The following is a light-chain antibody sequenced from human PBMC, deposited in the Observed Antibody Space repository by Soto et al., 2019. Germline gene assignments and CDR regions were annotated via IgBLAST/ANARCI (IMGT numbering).Light chain of an antibody. J-gene: IGKJ4*01. Sequence: DIHLTQSPSFLSASVGDRVTITCRASQGIASSLAWYQQKAGKAPKLLIYAASTLESGVPSRFSGSRPGTEFTLTISSLQPKDFAISYCQQFNSYPLTFGGGTKVEIK. CDR1: QGIASS. CDR2: AAS. V-gene: IGKV1-9*01. CDR3: QQFNSYPLT.